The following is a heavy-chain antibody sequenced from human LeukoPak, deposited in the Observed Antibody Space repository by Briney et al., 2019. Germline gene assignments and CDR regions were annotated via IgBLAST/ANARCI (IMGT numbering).Heavy chain of an antibody. J-gene: IGHJ4*01. CDR2: IYHSGST. CDR3: VIDTVRGFEY. Sequence: SETLSLTCTVSGGSISSSSYYWGWIRQPPGKGLEWIGSIYHSGSTYYNASLKSRVTISEDTSKSQFSLKLSSVTAADTAVYYCVIDTVRGFEYWGHGTLVTVSS. V-gene: IGHV4-39*01. CDR1: GGSISSSSYY.